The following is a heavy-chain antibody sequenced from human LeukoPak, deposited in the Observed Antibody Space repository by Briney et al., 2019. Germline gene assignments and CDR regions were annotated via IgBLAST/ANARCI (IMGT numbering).Heavy chain of an antibody. V-gene: IGHV3-23*01. CDR1: GFTFSSFA. CDR2: VSGSAGRT. D-gene: IGHD2-8*02. Sequence: GGCLRLSCAASGFTFSSFAMTWVRQAPGKGLEWVSTVSGSAGRTDYADSVKGRFTISRDNLKNTLYLQMNGLRAEDTAVYYCAKNRGHCFDGVCHNYYYMDVWGRGTTVTVSS. J-gene: IGHJ6*03. CDR3: AKNRGHCFDGVCHNYYYMDV.